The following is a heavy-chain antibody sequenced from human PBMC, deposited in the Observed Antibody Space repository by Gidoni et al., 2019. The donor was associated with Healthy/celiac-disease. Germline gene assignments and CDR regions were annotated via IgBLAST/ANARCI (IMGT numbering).Heavy chain of an antibody. D-gene: IGHD2-15*01. CDR1: GFTFSSYS. CDR2: ISSSSSTI. Sequence: EVQLVESGGGLVQPGGSLRLSCAASGFTFSSYSMNWVRQVPGKGLEWVSYISSSSSTIYYADSVKCRFTISRDNAKNSLYLQMNSLRDEDTAVYYCARRSSGTKGLIDYWGQGTLVTVSS. J-gene: IGHJ4*02. V-gene: IGHV3-48*02. CDR3: ARRSSGTKGLIDY.